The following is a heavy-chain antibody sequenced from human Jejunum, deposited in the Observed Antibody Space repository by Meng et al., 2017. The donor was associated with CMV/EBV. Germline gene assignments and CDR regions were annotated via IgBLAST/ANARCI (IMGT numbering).Heavy chain of an antibody. Sequence: YYMNWVRQVPGKGLVWVSRISSDGSDTKYADSVKGRFTISRDNAKNTLYLQMNSLRPDDTAVYYCARGGGLYCTVGSCYYPMDYWGQGTLVTVSS. CDR3: ARGGGLYCTVGSCYYPMDY. V-gene: IGHV3-74*03. CDR1: YY. J-gene: IGHJ4*02. CDR2: ISSDGSDT. D-gene: IGHD2-15*01.